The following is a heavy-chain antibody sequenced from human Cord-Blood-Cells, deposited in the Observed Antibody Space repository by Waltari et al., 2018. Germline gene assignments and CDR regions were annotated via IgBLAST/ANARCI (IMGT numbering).Heavy chain of an antibody. Sequence: QVQLVQSGAEVKKPGASVKVSCKVSGYTLTELSMHWVRQAPGKGLEWMGGVEPEDGETIYAQKFQGRVTMTEDTSTDTAYMELSSLRSEDTAVYYCASPTVLWFGELFPYGMDVWGQGTTVTVSS. CDR1: GYTLTELS. D-gene: IGHD3-10*01. CDR3: ASPTVLWFGELFPYGMDV. V-gene: IGHV1-24*01. CDR2: VEPEDGET. J-gene: IGHJ6*02.